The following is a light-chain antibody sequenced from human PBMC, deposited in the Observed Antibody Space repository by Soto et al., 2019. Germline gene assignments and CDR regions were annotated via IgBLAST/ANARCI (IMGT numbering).Light chain of an antibody. J-gene: IGKJ2*01. Sequence: IVMTQSPATLSVSPGERATLSCRASQSISSNLAWYQQKPGQAPRLLIYAASTRATGSPARFSGSGSGTEFTLTISSLQSEDFAIYYCQHYKNWPPLFGQGTKVEIK. CDR2: AAS. CDR1: QSISSN. V-gene: IGKV3-15*01. CDR3: QHYKNWPPL.